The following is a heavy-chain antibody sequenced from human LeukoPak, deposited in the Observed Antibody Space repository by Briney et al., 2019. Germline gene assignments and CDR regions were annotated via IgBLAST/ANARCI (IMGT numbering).Heavy chain of an antibody. CDR3: ARGDYGGDYFDY. J-gene: IGHJ4*02. CDR1: GFTFSDHY. Sequence: SGGSLRLSCEVSGFTFSDHYMSWIRQAPGKRLEWVSYISSGSTYTNYADSVEGRFTISRDNAKNSLYLQMNSLRAEDAAVYYCARGDYGGDYFDYWGQGTLVTVSS. CDR2: ISSGSTYT. D-gene: IGHD4-23*01. V-gene: IGHV3-11*05.